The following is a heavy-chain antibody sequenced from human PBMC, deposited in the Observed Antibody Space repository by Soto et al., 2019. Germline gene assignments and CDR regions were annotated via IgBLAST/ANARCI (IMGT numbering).Heavy chain of an antibody. V-gene: IGHV4-59*12. CDR1: GGSISSYF. D-gene: IGHD5-18*01. J-gene: IGHJ4*02. CDR2: IYYSWTT. CDR3: ARGTYSSASTSFYFDY. Sequence: PSETLSLTCTVSGGSISSYFWSWIRQPPGKGLEWMGYIYYSWTTNYNPSLKSRVAISVDTSKNQFSLRLNSVTASDTAIYYCARGTYSSASTSFYFDYRGQGTLVTVSS.